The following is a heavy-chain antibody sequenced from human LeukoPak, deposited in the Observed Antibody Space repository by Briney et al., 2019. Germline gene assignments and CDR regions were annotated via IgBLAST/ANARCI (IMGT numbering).Heavy chain of an antibody. V-gene: IGHV1-2*02. Sequence: ASMKVSCKASGFTFTDYYIHWLRQAPGQGLEWMGWINSNSGDSKYAQKFQGRVTMTRDTSISTAYMELSRLRSDDTAVYYCARGIFSAAGTWGDYWGQGTLVTVSS. J-gene: IGHJ4*02. CDR1: GFTFTDYY. D-gene: IGHD6-13*01. CDR2: INSNSGDS. CDR3: ARGIFSAAGTWGDY.